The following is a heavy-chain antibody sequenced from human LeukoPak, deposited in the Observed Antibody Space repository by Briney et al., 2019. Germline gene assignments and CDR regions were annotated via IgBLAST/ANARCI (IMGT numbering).Heavy chain of an antibody. CDR1: GFTFSSYA. Sequence: GGSLRLSCAASGFTFSSYAMHWVRQAPGKGLEYVSAISSNGGSTYYANSVKGRFTISRDNSKNTLYLQMGSLRAEDMAVYYCARVYYYGSGSLDVWGKGTTVTVSS. D-gene: IGHD3-10*01. CDR3: ARVYYYGSGSLDV. J-gene: IGHJ6*04. V-gene: IGHV3-64*01. CDR2: ISSNGGST.